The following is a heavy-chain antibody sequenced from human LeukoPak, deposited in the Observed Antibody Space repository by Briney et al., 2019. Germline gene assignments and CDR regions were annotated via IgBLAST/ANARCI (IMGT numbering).Heavy chain of an antibody. CDR1: GYTFTGYY. CDR2: INPNSGGT. CDR3: ARVEMELQYYYYMDV. J-gene: IGHJ6*03. Sequence: ASVKVSCKASGYTFTGYYMHWVRQAPGQGLEWMGWINPNSGGTNYAQKFQGRVTMTRDTSISTAYMELSRLRSDDAAVYYCARVEMELQYYYYMDVWGKGTTVTVSS. V-gene: IGHV1-2*02. D-gene: IGHD1-7*01.